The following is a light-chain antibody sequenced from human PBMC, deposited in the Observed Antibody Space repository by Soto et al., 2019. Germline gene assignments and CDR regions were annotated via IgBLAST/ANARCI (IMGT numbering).Light chain of an antibody. CDR2: SNN. CDR1: SSNIGSNY. CDR3: AAWDDSLSGV. J-gene: IGLJ3*02. V-gene: IGLV1-47*02. Sequence: QSVLTQPPSASGTPGQRVTISCSGSSSNIGSNYVYWYQQLPGTATKLLIYSNNQRPSGVPDRFSGSKSGTSASLAISGLRSEDEADYYCAAWDDSLSGVFGGGTKLTVL.